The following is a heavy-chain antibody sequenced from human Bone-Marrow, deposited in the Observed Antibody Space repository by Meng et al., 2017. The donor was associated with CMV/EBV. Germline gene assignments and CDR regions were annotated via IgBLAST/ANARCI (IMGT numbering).Heavy chain of an antibody. CDR2: IYYSGST. Sequence: SETLSLTCTVSGGSISSYYWSWIRQPPGKGLEWIGYIYYSGSTNYNPSLKSRVTISVDTSKNQFSLKLSSVTAADTAVYYCARAPVLRYFDSWAQGTLVTVSS. V-gene: IGHV4-59*08. J-gene: IGHJ4*02. D-gene: IGHD3-3*01. CDR3: ARAPVLRYFDS. CDR1: GGSISSYY.